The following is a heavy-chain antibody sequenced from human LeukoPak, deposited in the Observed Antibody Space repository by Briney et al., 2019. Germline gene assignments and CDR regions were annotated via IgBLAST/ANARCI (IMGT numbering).Heavy chain of an antibody. CDR2: ISSSSSYI. D-gene: IGHD3-9*01. V-gene: IGHV3-21*01. J-gene: IGHJ3*02. CDR3: ARGGNYDILTGPVAFDI. CDR1: GFTFSSCR. Sequence: GGSLRLSCAASGFTFSSCRMNWVRQAPGKGLEWVSPISSSSSYIYYADSVKGRFTISRDNAKNSLYLQMNSLRAEDTAVYYCARGGNYDILTGPVAFDIWGQGTMVTVSS.